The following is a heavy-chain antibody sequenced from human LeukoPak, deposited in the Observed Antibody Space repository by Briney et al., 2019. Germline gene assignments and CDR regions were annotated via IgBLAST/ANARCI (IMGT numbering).Heavy chain of an antibody. V-gene: IGHV4-34*01. Sequence: KPSETLSLTCAVYGGSFSGHYWSWIRQPPGKGLEWIGEINHSGSTNYNPSLKSRVTISVDTSKNQFSLKLSSVTAADTAVYYCARDGFWSGYYRHHNWFDPWGQGTLVTVSS. D-gene: IGHD3-3*01. J-gene: IGHJ5*02. CDR2: INHSGST. CDR1: GGSFSGHY. CDR3: ARDGFWSGYYRHHNWFDP.